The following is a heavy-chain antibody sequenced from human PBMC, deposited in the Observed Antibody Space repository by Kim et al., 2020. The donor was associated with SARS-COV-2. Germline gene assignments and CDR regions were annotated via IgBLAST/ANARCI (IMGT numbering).Heavy chain of an antibody. D-gene: IGHD3-22*01. Sequence: GGSLRLSCAASGFTVSSNYMSWVRQAPGKGLEWVSVIYSGGSTYYADSVKGRFTISRDNSKNTLYLQMNSLRAEDTAVYYCARDPHYYDSSGYQYWGQGTLVTVSS. J-gene: IGHJ4*02. V-gene: IGHV3-53*01. CDR1: GFTVSSNY. CDR3: ARDPHYYDSSGYQY. CDR2: IYSGGST.